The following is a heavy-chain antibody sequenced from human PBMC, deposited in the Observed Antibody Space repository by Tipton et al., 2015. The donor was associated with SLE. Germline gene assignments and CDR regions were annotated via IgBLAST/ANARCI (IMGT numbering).Heavy chain of an antibody. Sequence: TLSLTCTVSGGSISSGSYYWSWIRQPAGKGLEWIGYIYTSGSTNYNPSLKSRVTISVDTSKNQFSLKLSSVTAADTAVYYCAIDVLYLDYGDYYYGMDVWGQGTMVTVSS. D-gene: IGHD4-17*01. V-gene: IGHV4-61*09. CDR1: GGSISSGSYY. J-gene: IGHJ6*02. CDR2: IYTSGST. CDR3: AIDVLYLDYGDYYYGMDV.